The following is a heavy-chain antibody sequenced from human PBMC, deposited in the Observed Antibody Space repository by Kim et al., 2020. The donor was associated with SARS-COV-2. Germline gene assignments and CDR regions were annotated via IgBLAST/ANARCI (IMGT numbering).Heavy chain of an antibody. CDR3: ARRFYAMDV. CDR2: GSP. Sequence: GSPDYADSAKGRFTISRDNSKNTVYLQLSSLRAEDAAVYYCARRFYAMDVWGPGTTVTVSS. J-gene: IGHJ6*02. D-gene: IGHD3-16*01. V-gene: IGHV3-53*05.